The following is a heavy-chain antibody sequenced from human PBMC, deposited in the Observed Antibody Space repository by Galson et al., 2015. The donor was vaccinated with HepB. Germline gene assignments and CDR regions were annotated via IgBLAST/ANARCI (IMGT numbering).Heavy chain of an antibody. Sequence: PALVKPTQALTLTCTASGFSLSNARMGVSWIRQPPGKALEWLAHIFSNDEKSYSTSLKSRLTISKDTSKSQVVLTMTNMDPMDTATYYCARRYDSYYGSGHDALDIWGQGTMVTVSS. CDR3: ARRYDSYYGSGHDALDI. D-gene: IGHD3-10*01. CDR1: GFSLSNARMG. V-gene: IGHV2-26*01. J-gene: IGHJ3*02. CDR2: IFSNDEK.